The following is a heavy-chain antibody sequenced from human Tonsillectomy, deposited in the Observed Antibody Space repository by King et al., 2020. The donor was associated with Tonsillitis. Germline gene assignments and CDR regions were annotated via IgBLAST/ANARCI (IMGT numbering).Heavy chain of an antibody. D-gene: IGHD6-13*01. CDR1: GFTFSNAW. Sequence: VQLVESGGGVVKPGGSLRVSCAASGFTFSNAWMSWVRQAPGKGLEWVGRIKRKTDGETINYAAPVKGRFTIARDDSKHTVYLQMNSLTTEDTAVYYCTTVGYSSSWFTFDYWGQGTLVTVSS. CDR2: IKRKTDGETI. V-gene: IGHV3-15*01. CDR3: TTVGYSSSWFTFDY. J-gene: IGHJ4*02.